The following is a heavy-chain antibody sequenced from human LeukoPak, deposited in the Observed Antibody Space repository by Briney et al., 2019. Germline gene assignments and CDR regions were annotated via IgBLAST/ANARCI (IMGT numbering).Heavy chain of an antibody. CDR1: GFTFSSYS. D-gene: IGHD3-10*02. CDR3: AKLGITMIGGV. V-gene: IGHV3-21*01. Sequence: GGSLRLSCAASGFTFSSYSMNWVRQAPGKGLEWVSSISSSSSYIYYADSVKGRFTISRDNAKNSLYLQMNSLRAEDTAVYYCAKLGITMIGGVWGKGTTVTISS. J-gene: IGHJ6*04. CDR2: ISSSSSYI.